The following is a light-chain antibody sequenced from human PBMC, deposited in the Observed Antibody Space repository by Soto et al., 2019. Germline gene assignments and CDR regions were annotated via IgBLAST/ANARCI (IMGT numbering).Light chain of an antibody. V-gene: IGKV1-39*01. CDR2: AAS. CDR3: QQSYSRVT. J-gene: IGKJ1*01. Sequence: DIQLTQSTSFLSASVGDRVTITFRTSQSISGKLSWYQQIPGKAPKLLIYAASRLQSGVPSRFSASGSGTEFTLTISSLHPDDFASYYCQQSYSRVTFGQGTKVDI. CDR1: QSISGK.